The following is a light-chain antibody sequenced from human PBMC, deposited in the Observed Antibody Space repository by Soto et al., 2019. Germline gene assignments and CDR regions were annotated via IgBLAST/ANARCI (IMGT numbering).Light chain of an antibody. CDR2: DAS. J-gene: IGKJ4*01. Sequence: DIQMTQSPSSLSASVGDRVTITCQASQGIKNYLNWYQQKSGKAPKLLIYDASDLETGVPSRFSGSGSGTDFTFTINSLQPEDIATYYCQQYDNLPLTFGGGTKVDI. CDR3: QQYDNLPLT. V-gene: IGKV1-33*01. CDR1: QGIKNY.